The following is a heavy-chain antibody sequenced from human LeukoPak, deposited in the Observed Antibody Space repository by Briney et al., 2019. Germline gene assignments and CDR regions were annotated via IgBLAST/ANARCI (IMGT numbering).Heavy chain of an antibody. CDR2: INHSGST. CDR3: AAGYASSYYFDS. D-gene: IGHD2-2*01. CDR1: GESFSGYY. J-gene: IGHJ4*02. Sequence: SETLSLTCAVYGESFSGYYWSWIRQPPGKGLEWIGEINHSGSTNYNPSLKSRVTISVDTSKNQFSLKLSSVTAADTAVYYCAAGYASSYYFDSWGQGTLVTVSS. V-gene: IGHV4-34*01.